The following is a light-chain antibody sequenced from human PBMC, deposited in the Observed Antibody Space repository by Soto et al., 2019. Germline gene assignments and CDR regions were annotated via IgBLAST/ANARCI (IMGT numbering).Light chain of an antibody. V-gene: IGLV2-11*01. CDR2: DVS. Sequence: QSVLTQPPSVSGSPGQSVTISCTGTPYNYFTWYQQHAGKAPKLIIYDVSKRPSGVSERFSGSKSGYTASLTISGLQAEDEADYHCCASAGYYVGIFGGGTKLTVL. CDR3: CASAGYYVGI. CDR1: PYNY. J-gene: IGLJ2*01.